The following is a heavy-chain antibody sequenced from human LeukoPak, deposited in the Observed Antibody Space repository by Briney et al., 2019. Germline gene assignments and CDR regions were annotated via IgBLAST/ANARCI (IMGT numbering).Heavy chain of an antibody. CDR1: GYTFTGCY. J-gene: IGHJ3*02. Sequence: GASVKVSCKASGYTFTGCYMHWVRQAPGQGLEWMGWINPNSGGTNYAQKFQGRVTMTRDTSISTAYMELSRLRSDDTAVYYCARFQPRWAQFSPRAFDIWGQGTMVTVSS. D-gene: IGHD3-3*01. CDR2: INPNSGGT. CDR3: ARFQPRWAQFSPRAFDI. V-gene: IGHV1-2*02.